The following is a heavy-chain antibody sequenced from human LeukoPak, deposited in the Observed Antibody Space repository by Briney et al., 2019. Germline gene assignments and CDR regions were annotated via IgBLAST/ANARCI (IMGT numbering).Heavy chain of an antibody. CDR1: GGSISSSSCY. Sequence: SETLSLTCTVSGGSISSSSCYWGWIRQPPGKGLEWIGSIYYSGSTYYNPSLKSRVTISVDTSKNQFSLKLSSVTAADTAVYYCARLKYSRNRFAFDIWGQGTMVTVSS. V-gene: IGHV4-39*01. CDR3: ARLKYSRNRFAFDI. J-gene: IGHJ3*02. D-gene: IGHD6-6*01. CDR2: IYYSGST.